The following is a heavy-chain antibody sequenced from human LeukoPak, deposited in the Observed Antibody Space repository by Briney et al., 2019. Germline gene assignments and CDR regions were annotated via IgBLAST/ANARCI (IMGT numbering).Heavy chain of an antibody. CDR2: ISGSGGTT. CDR3: ASERGYYDSSGYYLGYFDY. D-gene: IGHD3-22*01. Sequence: GGSLRLSCAASGFTFSSYAMSWVRQAPGKGLEWVSGISGSGGTTYYADSVKGRFTISRDNAKNSLYLQMNSLRAEDTAVYYCASERGYYDSSGYYLGYFDYWGQGTLVTVSS. V-gene: IGHV3-23*01. J-gene: IGHJ4*02. CDR1: GFTFSSYA.